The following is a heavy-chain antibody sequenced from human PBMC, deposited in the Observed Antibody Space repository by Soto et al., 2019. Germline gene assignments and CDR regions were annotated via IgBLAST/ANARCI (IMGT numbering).Heavy chain of an antibody. D-gene: IGHD7-27*01. V-gene: IGHV1-18*01. CDR1: GYTFTSYG. Sequence: ASVKVSCKASGYTFTSYGISWVRQAPGQGLEWMGWISAYNGNTNYAQKLQGRVTMTTDTSTSTAYMELRSLRSDDTAVYYCARVFHPLWPLTGDFYDDAFDIWGQGTMVTVSS. J-gene: IGHJ3*02. CDR2: ISAYNGNT. CDR3: ARVFHPLWPLTGDFYDDAFDI.